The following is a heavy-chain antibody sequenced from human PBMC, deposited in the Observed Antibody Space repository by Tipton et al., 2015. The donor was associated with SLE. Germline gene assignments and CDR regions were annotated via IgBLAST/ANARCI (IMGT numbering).Heavy chain of an antibody. V-gene: IGHV4-61*02. J-gene: IGHJ5*02. CDR1: GGSITNDNHY. D-gene: IGHD1-26*01. Sequence: TLSLTCTVSGGSITNDNHYWSWIRQPAGKGLEWIGRIYASGSTNYNPSLKSRLTISVDTSKNQFSLNLNSVTAADTAMYYCATHIVGARGFDLWGQGTLVTVSS. CDR3: ATHIVGARGFDL. CDR2: IYASGST.